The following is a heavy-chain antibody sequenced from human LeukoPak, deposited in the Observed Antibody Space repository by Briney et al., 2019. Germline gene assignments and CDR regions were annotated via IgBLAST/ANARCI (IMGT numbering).Heavy chain of an antibody. CDR3: AKDGGY. V-gene: IGHV3-23*01. Sequence: GGSLRPSCAASGFTFSTYPMMWVRQAPGKGLEWVSAISASGDNTYYADSVKGRFTISRDNSKKTLYLHVNTLRGDDTALYYCAKDGGYWGRGTLVTVSS. J-gene: IGHJ4*02. CDR2: ISASGDNT. CDR1: GFTFSTYP.